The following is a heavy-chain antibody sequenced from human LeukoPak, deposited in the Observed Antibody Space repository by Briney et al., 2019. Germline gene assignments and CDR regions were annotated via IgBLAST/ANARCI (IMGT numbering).Heavy chain of an antibody. Sequence: GGSLRLSCVASGFTFTSFYMSWVRQAPGKGLEWVANINLDGSEQYYVDSVKGRFTISRDNAKNSLYLQMNGLWAEDTAVYYCAREVAVGIGAYNFWGQGTLVTVSS. V-gene: IGHV3-7*01. D-gene: IGHD6-13*01. J-gene: IGHJ4*02. CDR3: AREVAVGIGAYNF. CDR2: INLDGSEQ. CDR1: GFTFTSFY.